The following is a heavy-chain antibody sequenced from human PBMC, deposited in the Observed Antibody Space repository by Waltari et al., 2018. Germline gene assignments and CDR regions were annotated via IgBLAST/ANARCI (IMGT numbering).Heavy chain of an antibody. D-gene: IGHD2-21*02. CDR1: GGSIGGFY. V-gene: IGHV4-59*01. CDR3: ARGGGGDWEWFDP. J-gene: IGHJ5*02. CDR2: IYYTGST. Sequence: QVQLQESGPRLLKPSETLSLICTVSGGSIGGFYWSWVRQPPGKGLDWIGYIYYTGSTNFNPSLKSRVTMSVDTSKNQFSLKLSSVTAADTAFYYCARGGGGDWEWFDPWGQGTLVTVSS.